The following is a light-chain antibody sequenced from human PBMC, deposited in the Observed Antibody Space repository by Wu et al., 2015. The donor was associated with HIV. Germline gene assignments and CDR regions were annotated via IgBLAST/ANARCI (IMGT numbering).Light chain of an antibody. V-gene: IGKV3-20*01. CDR1: QSVGSK. J-gene: IGKJ3*01. CDR2: GAS. Sequence: EIVMTQSSATLSVSPGERATLSCRASQSVGSKLAWYQQKPGQAPRLLIYGASSRATGIPDRFSGSGSGTDFTLTISSLEPEDFAVYYCQQYGSSFTFGPGTKVDIK. CDR3: QQYGSSFT.